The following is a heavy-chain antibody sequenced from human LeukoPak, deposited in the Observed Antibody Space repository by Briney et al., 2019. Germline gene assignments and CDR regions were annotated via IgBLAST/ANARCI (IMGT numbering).Heavy chain of an antibody. CDR1: GFTFSSYS. V-gene: IGHV3-21*01. CDR2: IRSSSSYI. Sequence: GGSLRLSCAASGFTFSSYSMNWVRQAPGKGLEWVSSIRSSSSYIYYADSVKGRFTISRDNAKNSLYLQMNSLRAEDTAVYYCARDWGDIVVVPAAPRNWFDPWGQGILVTVSS. CDR3: ARDWGDIVVVPAAPRNWFDP. D-gene: IGHD2-2*01. J-gene: IGHJ5*02.